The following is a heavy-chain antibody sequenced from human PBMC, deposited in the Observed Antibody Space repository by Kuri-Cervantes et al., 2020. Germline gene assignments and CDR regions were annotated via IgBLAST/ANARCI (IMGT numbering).Heavy chain of an antibody. D-gene: IGHD2-8*01. CDR2: INPNSGGT. V-gene: IGHV1-2*04. CDR1: GYTFTSYG. CDR3: AREGVVGDYVDY. Sequence: ASVKVSCKASGYTFTSYGISWVRQAPGQGLEWMGWINPNSGGTNYAQKFQGWVTMTRDTSISTAYMELSRLRSDDTAVYYCAREGVVGDYVDYWGQGTLVTVSS. J-gene: IGHJ4*02.